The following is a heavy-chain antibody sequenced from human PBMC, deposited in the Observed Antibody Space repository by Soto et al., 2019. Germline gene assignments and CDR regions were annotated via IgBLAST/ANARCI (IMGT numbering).Heavy chain of an antibody. D-gene: IGHD4-17*01. CDR3: AKDGHYGDPPDY. CDR2: ISYDGTEK. Sequence: QVQLVESGGGVVQPGRSLSLSCAASGFTLRSYGMYWVRQAPGKGLECVAVISYDGTEKYYADSVKGRFTISRDTSKNTLYLQMNILRAEDTAVYYCAKDGHYGDPPDYWGQGTLVTVSS. CDR1: GFTLRSYG. J-gene: IGHJ4*02. V-gene: IGHV3-30*18.